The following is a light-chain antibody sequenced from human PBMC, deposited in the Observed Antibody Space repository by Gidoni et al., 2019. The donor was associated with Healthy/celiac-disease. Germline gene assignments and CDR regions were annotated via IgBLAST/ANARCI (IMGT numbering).Light chain of an antibody. J-gene: IGLJ1*01. CDR3: SSYAGSNNFV. CDR1: SSDVGGYNY. Sequence: QSALTPPPSASGSPLQSVTISCTGTSSDVGGYNYVSGYQQHPGKAPKLLIYEVSKRPSGVTDRFSGSKSGNTASLTVSGLQAEDEADYYCSSYAGSNNFVFGTGTKVTVL. V-gene: IGLV2-8*01. CDR2: EVS.